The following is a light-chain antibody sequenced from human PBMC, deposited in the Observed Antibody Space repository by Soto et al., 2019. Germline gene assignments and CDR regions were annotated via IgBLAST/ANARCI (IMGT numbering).Light chain of an antibody. CDR2: DNN. V-gene: IGLV1-51*01. CDR3: GTWDSSLSAVV. J-gene: IGLJ2*01. CDR1: NSSIGNNY. Sequence: QSVLTQPPSVSAAPGQKVTISCSGSNSSIGNNYVSWYQQLPGTAPKLLIYDNNKRPSGIPDRFSGSKSGTSATLGITGLQAGDDADYYYGTWDSSLSAVVFGGGTKLTVL.